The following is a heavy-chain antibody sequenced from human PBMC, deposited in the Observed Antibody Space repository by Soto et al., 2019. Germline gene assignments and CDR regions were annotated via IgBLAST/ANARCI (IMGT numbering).Heavy chain of an antibody. Sequence: EGQLVESGGGLVQPGGSLRLSCTVSGFTFTDYSLNWVRQAPGKGLEWLSYISASRTTIYYAGSVRGLFNVSRDNAKNSLYLQMNSLRDEDTAVYYCARDGRRGYYLDVWCQGTMVTVSS. CDR1: GFTFTDYS. D-gene: IGHD5-12*01. CDR2: ISASRTTI. CDR3: ARDGRRGYYLDV. J-gene: IGHJ6*02. V-gene: IGHV3-48*02.